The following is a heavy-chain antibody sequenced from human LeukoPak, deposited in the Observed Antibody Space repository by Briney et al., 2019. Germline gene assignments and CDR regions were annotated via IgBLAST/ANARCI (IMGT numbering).Heavy chain of an antibody. J-gene: IGHJ4*02. D-gene: IGHD6-13*01. CDR2: IRYDGSNK. CDR3: AKEGPSSIAAAPFGEYFDY. Sequence: GGSLRLSCAASGFTFSSYGMHWVRQAPGKGLEWVAFIRYDGSNKYYADFVKGRFTISRDNSKNTLYLQMNSLRAEDTAVYYCAKEGPSSIAAAPFGEYFDYWGQGTLVTVSS. CDR1: GFTFSSYG. V-gene: IGHV3-30*02.